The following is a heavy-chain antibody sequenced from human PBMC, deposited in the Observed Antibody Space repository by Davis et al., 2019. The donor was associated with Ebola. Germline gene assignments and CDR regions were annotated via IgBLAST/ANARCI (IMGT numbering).Heavy chain of an antibody. V-gene: IGHV3-30*03. CDR3: TRGDNRDV. J-gene: IGHJ6*04. CDR2: LSYDETNE. D-gene: IGHD3-16*01. CDR1: GFTFSSYG. Sequence: GGSLRLSCAASGFTFSSYGMHWVRQAPGKGLEWVAVLSYDETNEDYADSVKGRFTISRDNSKNTLWLQMNSLRLEDTAVYFCTRGDNRDVWGKGTTVTVSS.